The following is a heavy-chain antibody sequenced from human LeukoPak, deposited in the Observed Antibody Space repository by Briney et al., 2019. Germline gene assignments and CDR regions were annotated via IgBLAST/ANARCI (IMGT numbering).Heavy chain of an antibody. CDR2: VFFTGST. V-gene: IGHV4-4*08. CDR3: ATVEWELLGAHL. J-gene: IGHJ4*02. D-gene: IGHD1-26*01. Sequence: SETLSLTCSVSGDSIRSHYWSWIRQPPGKRPEWIGHVFFTGSTTYNPTLEGRVTISIDTSGSQFPLKLTSVPAADTAVYYCATVEWELLGAHLWGPGILLSVSS. CDR1: GDSIRSHY.